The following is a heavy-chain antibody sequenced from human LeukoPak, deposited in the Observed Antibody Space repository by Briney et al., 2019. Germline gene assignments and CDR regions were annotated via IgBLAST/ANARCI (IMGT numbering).Heavy chain of an antibody. CDR1: GFTFSSFV. CDR2: IRGSGGTT. J-gene: IGHJ6*02. Sequence: GGCLRLSCAASGFTFSSFVMNWVRQAPGKGLEWGSGIRGSGGTTYNADSVKGRFTISRDNSKNTPYLQMNSLRAQDTAVYYCAKDPVRESYEFWSGYYLSNGMDVWGQGTTVTVSS. D-gene: IGHD3-3*01. CDR3: AKDPVRESYEFWSGYYLSNGMDV. V-gene: IGHV3-23*01.